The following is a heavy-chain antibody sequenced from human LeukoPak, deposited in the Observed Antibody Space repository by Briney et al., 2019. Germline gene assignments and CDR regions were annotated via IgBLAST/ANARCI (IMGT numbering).Heavy chain of an antibody. CDR3: AREIYYRFDY. J-gene: IGHJ4*02. CDR2: ISDNSNYI. D-gene: IGHD1-26*01. V-gene: IGHV3-21*01. CDR1: GFTFSRYS. Sequence: GGSLRLSCAASGFTFSRYSMNWVRQAPGKGLEWVASISDNSNYIYYTDLLKGRFTISRDNAQNSLYLQMNSLRAEDTAVYYCAREIYYRFDYWGQGTLGTVSS.